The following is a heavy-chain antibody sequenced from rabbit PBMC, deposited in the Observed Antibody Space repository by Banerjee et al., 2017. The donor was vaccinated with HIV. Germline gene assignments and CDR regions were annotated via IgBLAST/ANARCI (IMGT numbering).Heavy chain of an antibody. Sequence: QSLEESGGDLVKPGASLTLTCTASGFTLSSYWMYWVRQTPGKGLEWIGCIYAGSSDSTNHASWAKGRFTISSTSSTTVTLQMTSLTAADTATYFCARDLAAVTGWNFGLWGPGTLVTVS. CDR1: GFTLSSYW. D-gene: IGHD7-1*01. V-gene: IGHV1S40*01. CDR3: ARDLAAVTGWNFGL. J-gene: IGHJ4*01. CDR2: IYAGSSDST.